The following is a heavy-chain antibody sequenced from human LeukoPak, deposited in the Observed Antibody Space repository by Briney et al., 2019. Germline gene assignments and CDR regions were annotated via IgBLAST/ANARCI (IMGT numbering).Heavy chain of an antibody. J-gene: IGHJ4*02. Sequence: SETLSLTCAVYGGSFSGYYWSWIRQPPGKGLEWIGYIYYSGSTYYNPSLKSRVTISVDTSKNQFSLKLGSVTAADTAVYYCARGLDYWGQGTLVTVSS. CDR2: IYYSGST. V-gene: IGHV4-30-4*08. CDR1: GGSFSGYY. CDR3: ARGLDY.